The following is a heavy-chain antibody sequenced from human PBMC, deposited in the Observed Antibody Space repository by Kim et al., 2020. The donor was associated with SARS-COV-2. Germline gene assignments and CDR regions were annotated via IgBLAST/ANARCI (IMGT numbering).Heavy chain of an antibody. Sequence: GGSLRLSCAVSGFSFNKFDIHWVRQVTGEGLEWVATIGTLGDTYYPDSLKGRFTISREEAKNYFYLQINSLTAGDTAIYYCARASGSYRSRSYYGMDVWGQGTTVTVSS. V-gene: IGHV3-13*04. J-gene: IGHJ6*02. D-gene: IGHD1-26*01. CDR2: IGTLGDT. CDR3: ARASGSYRSRSYYGMDV. CDR1: GFSFNKFD.